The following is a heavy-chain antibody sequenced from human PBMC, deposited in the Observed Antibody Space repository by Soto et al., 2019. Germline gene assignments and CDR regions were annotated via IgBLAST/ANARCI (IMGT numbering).Heavy chain of an antibody. CDR2: IKSKTDGGTT. V-gene: IGHV3-15*01. Sequence: EVQLVESGGGLVKPGGSLRLSCAASGFTFSNAWMSWVRQAPGKGLEWVGRIKSKTDGGTTDYAAPVKGRFTISRDDSKYTLYLQINSLKTEDTAVYYCTIGGAYNYYDSSGYYFVAFYYLGQGTLVTVSS. CDR3: TIGGAYNYYDSSGYYFVAFYY. CDR1: GFTFSNAW. J-gene: IGHJ4*02. D-gene: IGHD3-22*01.